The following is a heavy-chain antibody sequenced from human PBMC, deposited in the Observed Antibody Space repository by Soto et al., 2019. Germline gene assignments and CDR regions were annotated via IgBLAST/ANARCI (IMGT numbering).Heavy chain of an antibody. Sequence: ASVKVSCKVSGYTLTELSMHWVRQAPGKGLEWKGGLDPEDGETIYAQKFQGRVTMTEDTSTDTAYMELSSLRSEDTAVYYCARGRQYCSSTSCHHYYFDYWGQGTLVTVSS. CDR2: LDPEDGET. J-gene: IGHJ4*02. CDR1: GYTLTELS. V-gene: IGHV1-24*01. CDR3: ARGRQYCSSTSCHHYYFDY. D-gene: IGHD2-2*01.